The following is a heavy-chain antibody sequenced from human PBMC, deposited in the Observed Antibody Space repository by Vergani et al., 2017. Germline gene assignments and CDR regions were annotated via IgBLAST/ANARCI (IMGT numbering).Heavy chain of an antibody. CDR3: AKDAMIVVVIDAFDI. Sequence: EVQLLESGGGLVQPGGSLRLSCAASGFTLSSYVMSWVRQAPGKGVEWVEAISGSGGSTYYADSVKGRFTISRDNSKNTLYRQMNSLRAEDTAVYYCAKDAMIVVVIDAFDIWGQGKMVTVSS. V-gene: IGHV3-23*01. D-gene: IGHD3-22*01. CDR1: GFTLSSYV. J-gene: IGHJ3*02. CDR2: ISGSGGST.